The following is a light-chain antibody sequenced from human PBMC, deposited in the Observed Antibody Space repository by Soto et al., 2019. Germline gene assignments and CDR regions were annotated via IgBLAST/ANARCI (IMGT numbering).Light chain of an antibody. V-gene: IGLV2-11*01. CDR2: DVT. CDR1: SSDVGGYNY. Sequence: QSVLTQPRSVSGSPGQSVTISCTGTSSDVGGYNYVSWYQQRPDNVPKLMIFDVTKRPSGVPDRFSGSKSGNTASLTISGLQAEDEADYYCCSYAGNHLYVFGTGTKVTVL. J-gene: IGLJ1*01. CDR3: CSYAGNHLYV.